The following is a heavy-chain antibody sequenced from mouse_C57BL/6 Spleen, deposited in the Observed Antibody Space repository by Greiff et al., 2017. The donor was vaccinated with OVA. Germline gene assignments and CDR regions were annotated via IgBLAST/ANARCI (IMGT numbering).Heavy chain of an antibody. CDR1: GFNIKDDY. V-gene: IGHV14-4*01. CDR3: TGLKGAMDY. Sequence: VQLKESGAELVRPGASVKLSCTASGFNIKDDYMHWVKQRPEQGLEWIGWIDTENGDTEYAPKFQGKATITADTPSNTAYLQLSSLTSEDTAVYYCTGLKGAMDYWGQGTSVTVSS. D-gene: IGHD1-3*01. J-gene: IGHJ4*01. CDR2: IDTENGDT.